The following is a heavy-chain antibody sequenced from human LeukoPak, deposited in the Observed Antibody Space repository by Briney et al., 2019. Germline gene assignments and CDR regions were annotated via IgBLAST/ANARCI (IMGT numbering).Heavy chain of an antibody. Sequence: GGSLRLSCAASGFTVSSRFMSWVRQAPGKGLEWVSLIQSGGTTFYADSVKGRFTISRDNSKNILILQMNSLRVEDTAVYYCARGFSDNTQPFDPWGQGTLVTVSS. D-gene: IGHD2-2*02. CDR1: GFTVSSRF. V-gene: IGHV3-66*01. J-gene: IGHJ5*02. CDR2: IQSGGTT. CDR3: ARGFSDNTQPFDP.